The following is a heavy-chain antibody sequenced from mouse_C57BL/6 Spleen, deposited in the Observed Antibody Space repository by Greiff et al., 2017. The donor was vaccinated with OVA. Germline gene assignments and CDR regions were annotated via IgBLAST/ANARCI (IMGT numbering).Heavy chain of an antibody. V-gene: IGHV2-2*01. CDR3: ARNKDYYGSAYFDY. J-gene: IGHJ2*01. CDR1: GFSLTSYG. Sequence: VQLKQSGPGLVQPSQRLSITCTVSGFSLTSYGVHWVRQSPGKGLEWLGVIWSGGSTDYNAAFISRLSISKDNSKSQVFFKMNSLQADDTAIYYCARNKDYYGSAYFDYWGQGTTLTVSS. D-gene: IGHD1-1*01. CDR2: IWSGGST.